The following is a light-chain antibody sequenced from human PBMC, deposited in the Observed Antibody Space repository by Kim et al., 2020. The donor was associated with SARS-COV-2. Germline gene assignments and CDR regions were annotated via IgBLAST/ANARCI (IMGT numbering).Light chain of an antibody. J-gene: IGKJ5*01. CDR1: QDIRND. CDR2: GAS. CDR3: LQHNTYPIT. V-gene: IGKV1-17*01. Sequence: ESEGDRVTITCGASQDIRNDLGWYQQNPGRAPKRLIYGASSLQSGVPSRFSGSGSGTEFTLTISSLQPEDFATYFCLQHNTYPITFGQGTRLEIK.